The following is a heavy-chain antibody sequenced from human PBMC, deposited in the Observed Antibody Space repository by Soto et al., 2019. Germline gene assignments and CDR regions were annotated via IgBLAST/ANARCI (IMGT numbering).Heavy chain of an antibody. D-gene: IGHD3-10*01. J-gene: IGHJ6*03. CDR3: ARARPMVRGVIIMYYYYMDV. Sequence: SLTCAVYGGSFSGYYWSWIRQPPGKGLEWIGEINHSGSTNYNPSLKSRVTISVDTSKNQFSLKLSSVTAADTAVYYCARARPMVRGVIIMYYYYMDVWGKGTTVTVSS. V-gene: IGHV4-34*01. CDR1: GGSFSGYY. CDR2: INHSGST.